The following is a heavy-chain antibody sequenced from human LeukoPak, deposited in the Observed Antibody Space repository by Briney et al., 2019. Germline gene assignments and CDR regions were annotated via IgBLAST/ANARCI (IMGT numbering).Heavy chain of an antibody. CDR2: ISYDGSNK. D-gene: IGHD1-14*01. CDR3: AREPVLISSPFYYGMDV. J-gene: IGHJ6*02. Sequence: GGSLRLSCAASGFTFSSYAMHWVRQAPGKGLEWVAVISYDGSNKYYADSVKGRFTISRDKSKNTLYLQMNSLRAEDTAVYYCAREPVLISSPFYYGMDVWGQGTTVTVSS. V-gene: IGHV3-30-3*01. CDR1: GFTFSSYA.